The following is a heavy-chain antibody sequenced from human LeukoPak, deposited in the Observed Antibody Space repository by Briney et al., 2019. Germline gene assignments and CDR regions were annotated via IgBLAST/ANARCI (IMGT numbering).Heavy chain of an antibody. CDR1: GFTFSNYA. V-gene: IGHV3-23*01. J-gene: IGHJ4*02. CDR3: AREGQTSSFGY. Sequence: GGSLRLSCAASGFTFSNYAMSWVRQAPGKGLEWVSAISSSGGTTYYADSVKGRFTISRDNSKNTLYLQMNSLRAEDTAVYFCAREGQTSSFGYWGQGTLVTVSS. D-gene: IGHD2-2*01. CDR2: ISSSGGTT.